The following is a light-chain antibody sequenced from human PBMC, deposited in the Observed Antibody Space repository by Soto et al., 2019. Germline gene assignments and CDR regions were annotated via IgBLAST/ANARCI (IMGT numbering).Light chain of an antibody. Sequence: QSVLTQPPSAPGPPGQRVTISCDGTSSNIAVNHVYWYQQVPGTDPKLPIYRNKQWPSGVTDRFSGSKSGTAASLAISGIRSEDEADYSCAAWDDSLSGPVFGGGTKLTV. CDR3: AAWDDSLSGPV. CDR1: SSNIAVNH. CDR2: RNK. V-gene: IGLV1-47*01. J-gene: IGLJ2*01.